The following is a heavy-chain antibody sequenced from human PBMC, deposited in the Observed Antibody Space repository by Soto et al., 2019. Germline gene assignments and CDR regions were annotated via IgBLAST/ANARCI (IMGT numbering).Heavy chain of an antibody. J-gene: IGHJ4*02. V-gene: IGHV4-59*08. D-gene: IGHD4-17*01. CDR1: GGSISSYY. CDR2: IYYIGST. CDR3: ASRYGGTLDY. Sequence: QVQLQESGPGLVKPSETLSLTCTVSGGSISSYYWSWIRQPPGKGLEWIGYIYYIGSTNYNPSLLSRVTRPVDTSKNQFSLTLSSVTAADTAVYYCASRYGGTLDYWGQGTLVTVSS.